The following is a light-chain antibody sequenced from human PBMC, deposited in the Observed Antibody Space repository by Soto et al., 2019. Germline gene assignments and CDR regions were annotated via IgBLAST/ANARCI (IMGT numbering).Light chain of an antibody. V-gene: IGKV1-13*02. J-gene: IGKJ4*01. Sequence: AIQLTQSPSSLSASVGDRATITCRASQGISSALAWYQQKPGKAPKLLIYDASSLESGVPSRFSGSGSGTEFTLTVSRLQPEDFATDYCQQFNSYLSFGGGAKVEIK. CDR3: QQFNSYLS. CDR2: DAS. CDR1: QGISSA.